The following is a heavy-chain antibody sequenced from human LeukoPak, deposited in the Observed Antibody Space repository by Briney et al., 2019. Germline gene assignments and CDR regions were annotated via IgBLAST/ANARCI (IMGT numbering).Heavy chain of an antibody. V-gene: IGHV4-4*07. J-gene: IGHJ4*02. D-gene: IGHD3-22*01. CDR2: IYTSGST. CDR1: GGSISSYY. CDR3: ARGYYYDSSGYYGDHYYFDY. Sequence: SETLSLTCTVSGGSISSYYWSWIRQPPGKGLEWIGRIYTSGSTNYNPSLKSRVTMSVDTSKNQFSLKLSSVTAADTAVYYCARGYYYDSSGYYGDHYYFDYWGQGTLVTVSS.